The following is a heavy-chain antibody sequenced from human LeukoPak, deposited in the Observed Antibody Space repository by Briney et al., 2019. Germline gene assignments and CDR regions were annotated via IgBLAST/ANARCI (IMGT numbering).Heavy chain of an antibody. CDR1: GFTFTNNG. CDR2: VWFDGTNK. Sequence: GGSQRLSCAASGFTFTNNGMHWVRQAPGKGLEWVAVVWFDGTNKYYADSVKGRFTISRDNAKNSLYLQMNSLRAEDTAVYYCARDLTGTLGIDYWGQGTLVTVSS. J-gene: IGHJ4*02. CDR3: ARDLTGTLGIDY. D-gene: IGHD1-7*01. V-gene: IGHV3-33*01.